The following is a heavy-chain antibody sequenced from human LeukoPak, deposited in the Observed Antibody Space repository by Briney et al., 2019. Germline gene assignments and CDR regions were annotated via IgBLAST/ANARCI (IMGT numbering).Heavy chain of an antibody. D-gene: IGHD5-12*01. J-gene: IGHJ4*02. CDR1: GGSFSGYY. Sequence: PSETLSLTCAVYGGSFSGYYWSWIRQPPGKGLEWIGEINHSGSTNYNPSLKSRVTISVDTSKNQFSLKLSSVTAADTAVYYCARTSHYVDIAATIPYGIYYFGYWGQGTLVTVSS. V-gene: IGHV4-34*01. CDR2: INHSGST. CDR3: ARTSHYVDIAATIPYGIYYFGY.